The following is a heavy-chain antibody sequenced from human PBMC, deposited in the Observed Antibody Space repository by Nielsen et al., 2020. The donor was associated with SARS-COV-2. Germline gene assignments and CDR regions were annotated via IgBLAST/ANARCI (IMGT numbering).Heavy chain of an antibody. D-gene: IGHD4-17*01. J-gene: IGHJ4*02. CDR2: INPNSGGT. V-gene: IGHV1-2*02. CDR1: GYTFTGYY. CDR3: ARRRDAVTTYFDY. Sequence: ASVKVSCKASGYTFTGYYMHWVRQAPGQGLEWMGWINPNSGGTNYAQKLQGRVTMTTDTSTSTAYMELRSLRSDDTAVYYCARRRDAVTTYFDYWGQGTLVTVSS.